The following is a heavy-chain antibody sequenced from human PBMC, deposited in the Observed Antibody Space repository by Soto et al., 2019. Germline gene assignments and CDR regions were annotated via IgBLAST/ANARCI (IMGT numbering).Heavy chain of an antibody. J-gene: IGHJ6*02. Sequence: PSQTLSLTCAISGDSVSSNSAAWNWIRQSPSRGLEWLGRTYYRSKWYNDYAVSVKSRITINPDTSKNQFSLQLNSVTPEDTAVYYCARDRGDTARVYYYYYGMDVWGQGTTVTVSS. D-gene: IGHD5-18*01. CDR2: TYYRSKWYN. CDR1: GDSVSSNSAA. CDR3: ARDRGDTARVYYYYYGMDV. V-gene: IGHV6-1*01.